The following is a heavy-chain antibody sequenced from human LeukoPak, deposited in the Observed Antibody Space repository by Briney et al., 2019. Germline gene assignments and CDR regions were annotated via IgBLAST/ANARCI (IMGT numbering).Heavy chain of an antibody. D-gene: IGHD1-7*01. CDR2: IYYNWST. V-gene: IGHV4-39*01. Sequence: SETLSLTCTVSGGSIGSDSTYWGWIRQPPGKGLERLATIYYNWSTYYNPSLKSRLTILVDLSKNQFSLSLNSVTAADTAVYYCARRELNNWFDSWGQGSLVTVSS. CDR1: GGSIGSDSTY. J-gene: IGHJ5*01. CDR3: ARRELNNWFDS.